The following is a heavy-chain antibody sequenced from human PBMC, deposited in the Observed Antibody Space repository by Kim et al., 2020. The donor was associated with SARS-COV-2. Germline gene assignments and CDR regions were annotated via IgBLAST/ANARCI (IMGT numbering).Heavy chain of an antibody. CDR1: GGTFSSYA. Sequence: SVKVSCKASGGTFSSYAISWVRQAPGQGLEWMGGIIPIFGTANYAQKFQGRVTITADESTSTAYMELSSLRSEDTAVYYCASQYYGSGSYYTRANNWFDPWGQGTLVTVSS. V-gene: IGHV1-69*13. CDR3: ASQYYGSGSYYTRANNWFDP. D-gene: IGHD3-10*01. J-gene: IGHJ5*02. CDR2: IIPIFGTA.